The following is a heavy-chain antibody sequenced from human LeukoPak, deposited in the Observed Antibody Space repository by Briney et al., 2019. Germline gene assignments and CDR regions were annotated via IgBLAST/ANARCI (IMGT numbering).Heavy chain of an antibody. D-gene: IGHD3-3*01. V-gene: IGHV4-39*01. CDR2: IYYSGST. CDR1: GGSISSSSYY. Sequence: SETLSLTCTVSGGSISSSSYYWGWIRQPPGKGLEWIGSIYYSGSTYYNPSLKSRVTMSVDTSKSQFSLKLGSVTAADTAVYYCARVPLRFLEPFDYWGQGTLVTVSS. J-gene: IGHJ4*02. CDR3: ARVPLRFLEPFDY.